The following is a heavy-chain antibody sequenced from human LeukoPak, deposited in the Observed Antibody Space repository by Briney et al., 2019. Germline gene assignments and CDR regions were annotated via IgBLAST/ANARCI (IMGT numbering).Heavy chain of an antibody. D-gene: IGHD3-16*02. V-gene: IGHV3-23*01. J-gene: IGHJ4*02. CDR2: ISGSGGST. CDR3: AKQTFGGVLVIPPFDY. CDR1: GFTFSSYA. Sequence: QSGGSLRLSCAASGFTFSSYAMSWVRQAPGKGLEWVSAISGSGGSTYYADSVKGRFTISRDNSKDTLYLQMNSLRAEDTAVYCCAKQTFGGVLVIPPFDYWGQGTLVTVSS.